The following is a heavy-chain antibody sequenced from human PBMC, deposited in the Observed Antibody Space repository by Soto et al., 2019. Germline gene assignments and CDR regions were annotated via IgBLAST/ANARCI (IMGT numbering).Heavy chain of an antibody. CDR1: GGSISSGDHY. Sequence: QVQLQESGPGLVKPSQTLSLTCTVSGGSISSGDHYWSWIRQPPEKGLEWIGYIYYSGSTYYNPSLKLRVTISVNMSKNQFFLKLSSVTAEATAVYYCARLTPGYSSGWFIDYWGQGTLVTVSS. V-gene: IGHV4-30-4*01. CDR2: IYYSGST. J-gene: IGHJ4*02. D-gene: IGHD6-19*01. CDR3: ARLTPGYSSGWFIDY.